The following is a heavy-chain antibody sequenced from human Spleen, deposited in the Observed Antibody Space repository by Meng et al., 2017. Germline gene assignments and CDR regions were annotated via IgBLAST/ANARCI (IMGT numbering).Heavy chain of an antibody. CDR3: ARGRNTQQWLVGRKVTDY. CDR1: GGSFSGYY. V-gene: IGHV4-34*01. CDR2: INHSGST. Sequence: QGALHPWGARLLEASETLSLAGAVYGGSFSGYYWSWIRQPPGKGLEWIGEINHSGSTNYNPSLKSRVTISVDTSKNQFSLKLSSVTAADTAVYYCARGRNTQQWLVGRKVTDYWGQGTLVTVSS. J-gene: IGHJ4*02. D-gene: IGHD6-19*01.